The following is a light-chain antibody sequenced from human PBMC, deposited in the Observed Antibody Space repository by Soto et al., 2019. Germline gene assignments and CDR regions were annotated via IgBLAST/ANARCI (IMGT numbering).Light chain of an antibody. CDR2: GAS. V-gene: IGKV3-15*01. J-gene: IGKJ3*01. Sequence: EVVMTQSPDTLSVSPGERATLSCRASHSVSFNLAWYQQKPGQAPRLLIFGASSRATGVPARFSGSGSGTEFTLTISSLQSEDFATYYCQQSYSTPPFTFGPGTRVDI. CDR1: HSVSFN. CDR3: QQSYSTPPFT.